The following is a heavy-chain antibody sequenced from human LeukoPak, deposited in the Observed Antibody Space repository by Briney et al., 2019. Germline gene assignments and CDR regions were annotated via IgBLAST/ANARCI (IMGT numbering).Heavy chain of an antibody. CDR1: GGSISSSSYY. CDR3: ARQPYNWNYYYFDY. J-gene: IGHJ4*02. D-gene: IGHD1-7*01. V-gene: IGHV4-39*01. Sequence: PSETLSLTCTVSGGSISSSSYYWSWIRQPPGKGLEWIGEINHSGSTNYNPSLKSRVTISVDTSKNQFSLKLSSVTAADTAVYYCARQPYNWNYYYFDYWGQGTLVTVSS. CDR2: INHSGST.